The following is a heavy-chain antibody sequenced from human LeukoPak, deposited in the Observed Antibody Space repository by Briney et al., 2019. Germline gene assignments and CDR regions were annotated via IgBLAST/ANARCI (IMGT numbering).Heavy chain of an antibody. J-gene: IGHJ6*03. CDR1: GFTFSSYW. CDR2: INSDGSST. Sequence: GGSLRLSCAASGFTFSSYWMHWVRQAPGKGLVWVSRINSDGSSTTYADSVRGRFTISRDNAKNTLYLQMNSLRVEDTAVYYCARVTGYQLLAGYFYYMDVWGKGTTVTVSS. V-gene: IGHV3-74*01. D-gene: IGHD2-2*01. CDR3: ARVTGYQLLAGYFYYMDV.